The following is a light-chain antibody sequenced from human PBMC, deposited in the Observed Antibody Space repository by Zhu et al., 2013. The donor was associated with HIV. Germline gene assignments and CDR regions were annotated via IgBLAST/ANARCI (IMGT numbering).Light chain of an antibody. CDR3: QQSYNTPRT. J-gene: IGKJ1*01. CDR1: QDISRW. CDR2: ASS. V-gene: IGKV1D-12*01. Sequence: DIQMTQSPSSVSASVGDTVTITCRASQDISRWLAWYQQKPGKAPKLLIYASSSLQSGVPSRFRGSGSGTEFTLTISSLQPEDFATYYCQQSYNTPRTFGQGTKVEIK.